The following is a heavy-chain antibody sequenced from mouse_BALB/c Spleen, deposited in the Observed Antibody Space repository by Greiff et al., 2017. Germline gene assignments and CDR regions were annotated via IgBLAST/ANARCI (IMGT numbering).Heavy chain of an antibody. Sequence: EVQLQQSGAELVRSGASVKLSCTASGFNIKDYYMHWVKQRPEQGLEWIGWIDPENGDTEYAPKFQGKATMTVDTSSNTAYLQLSSLTSEDTAVYYCDEGNYGAYWGQGTLVTVSA. CDR1: GFNIKDYY. D-gene: IGHD1-1*01. CDR2: IDPENGDT. V-gene: IGHV14-4*02. CDR3: DEGNYGAY. J-gene: IGHJ3*01.